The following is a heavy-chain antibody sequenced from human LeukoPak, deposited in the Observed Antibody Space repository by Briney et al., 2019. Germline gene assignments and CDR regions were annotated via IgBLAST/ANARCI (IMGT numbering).Heavy chain of an antibody. CDR3: ARVNVVVTVVMDYFDY. J-gene: IGHJ4*02. CDR2: IYYSGST. V-gene: IGHV4-39*07. D-gene: IGHD2-21*02. CDR1: GGSISSSSYY. Sequence: SETLSLTCTVSGGSISSSSYYWGWIRQPPGGGLEWIGRIYYSGSTYYNPSLKSRVTISVDTSKNQFSLKLSSVTAGDTDVYYCARVNVVVTVVMDYFDYWGQGTLVTVSS.